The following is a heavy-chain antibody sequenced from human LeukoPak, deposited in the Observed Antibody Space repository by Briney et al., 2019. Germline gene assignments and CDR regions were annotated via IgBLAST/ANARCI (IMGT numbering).Heavy chain of an antibody. J-gene: IGHJ4*02. Sequence: GGSLRLSCATSGFTFSSYEMNWVRQAPGKGLEWVSYISATGNTIYYADSVKGRFTISRDNAKNSLYLQMNSLRAEDTAVYYCARDSSGNFIPDYFDYWGQGTLVTVSS. CDR2: ISATGNTI. CDR1: GFTFSSYE. CDR3: ARDSSGNFIPDYFDY. V-gene: IGHV3-48*03. D-gene: IGHD3-10*01.